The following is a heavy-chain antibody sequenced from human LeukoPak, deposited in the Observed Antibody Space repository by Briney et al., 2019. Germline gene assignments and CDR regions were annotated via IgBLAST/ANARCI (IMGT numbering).Heavy chain of an antibody. V-gene: IGHV3-53*01. CDR3: AIHTRDGYNFAY. CDR1: GGSFSGYY. Sequence: ETLSLTCAVYGGSFSGYYWSWVRQAPGKGLEWVSVIYSSGTTFYADSVRGRFTISRDNSKNTLFLQMNSLRAEDTAIYYCAIHTRDGYNFAYWAQGTLVTVSS. CDR2: IYSSGTT. J-gene: IGHJ4*02. D-gene: IGHD5-24*01.